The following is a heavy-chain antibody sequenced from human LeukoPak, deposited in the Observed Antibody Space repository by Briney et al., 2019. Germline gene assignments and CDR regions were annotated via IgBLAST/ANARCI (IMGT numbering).Heavy chain of an antibody. J-gene: IGHJ4*02. Sequence: GGSLRLSCAVSGSPFNVQTMSCVRQAPGKGLDWVASMREDGREIYYVDSAKGPFTISRDNPKNSLYLQMDFLGAEDTAVYYCARGGATRGRFENWGQGTLVTVSS. V-gene: IGHV3-7*01. CDR1: GSPFNVQT. CDR3: ARGGATRGRFEN. CDR2: MREDGREI. D-gene: IGHD1-26*01.